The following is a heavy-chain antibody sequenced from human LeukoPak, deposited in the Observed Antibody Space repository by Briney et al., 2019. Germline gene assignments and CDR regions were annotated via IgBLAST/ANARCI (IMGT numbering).Heavy chain of an antibody. CDR3: AGYPGNAVFLSRVYYGSGHYYMDV. V-gene: IGHV3-53*01. CDR1: GFTVSSNY. J-gene: IGHJ6*03. Sequence: GGSLRLSCAASGFTVSSNYMSWVRQAPGKGLEWVSVIYSGGSTYYADSVKGRFTISRDNSKNTLYLQMNSLRAEDTAVYYCAGYPGNAVFLSRVYYGSGHYYMDVWGKGTTVTISS. D-gene: IGHD3-10*01. CDR2: IYSGGST.